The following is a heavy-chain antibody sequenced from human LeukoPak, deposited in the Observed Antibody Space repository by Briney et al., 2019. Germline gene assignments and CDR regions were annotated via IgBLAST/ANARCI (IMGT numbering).Heavy chain of an antibody. J-gene: IGHJ5*02. D-gene: IGHD3-10*01. CDR2: MNPNSGNT. V-gene: IGHV1-8*01. CDR3: ARSTMVRGVIITRSWFDP. Sequence: ASVKVSCKASGYTFTSYDINWVRQATRQGLEWMGWMNPNSGNTGYAQKFQGRVTMTRNTSISTAYMELSSLRSEDTAVYYCARSTMVRGVIITRSWFDPWGQGTLVTVSS. CDR1: GYTFTSYD.